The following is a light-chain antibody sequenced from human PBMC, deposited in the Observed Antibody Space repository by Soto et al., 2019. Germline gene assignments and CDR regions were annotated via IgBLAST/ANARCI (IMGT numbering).Light chain of an antibody. J-gene: IGKJ1*01. V-gene: IGKV1-5*01. CDR2: DAS. CDR3: QQYNSYPLG. CDR1: QSISSW. Sequence: DIQMTQSPSTLSASVGDRVTITCRASQSISSWLAWYQQKPGKAPKLLIYDASSLESGVPSRFSGSGSGTEFTLTISSLQPDDFATNYCQQYNSYPLGFGQGTKVEIK.